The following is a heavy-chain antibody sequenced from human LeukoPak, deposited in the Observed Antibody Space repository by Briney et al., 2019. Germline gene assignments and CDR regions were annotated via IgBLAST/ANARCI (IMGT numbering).Heavy chain of an antibody. J-gene: IGHJ3*02. Sequence: GGSLRLSCAASGFTVSSNYMSWVCQAPGKGLEWVSVIYSGGSTYHADSVKGRFTISRDNSKNTLDLQMNSLRDEDTAVYYCARIVAGGAFDIWGQGTMVTVSS. D-gene: IGHD1-26*01. V-gene: IGHV3-66*01. CDR3: ARIVAGGAFDI. CDR2: IYSGGST. CDR1: GFTVSSNY.